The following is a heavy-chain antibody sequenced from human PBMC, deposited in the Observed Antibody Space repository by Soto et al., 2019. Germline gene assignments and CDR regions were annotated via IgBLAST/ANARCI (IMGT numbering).Heavy chain of an antibody. CDR2: ISYDGSNK. D-gene: IGHD2-15*01. J-gene: IGHJ6*02. CDR1: GFTFSSYA. Sequence: ESGGGVVQPGRSLRLSCAASGFTFSSYAMHWVRQAPGKGLEWVAVISYDGSNKYYADSVKGRFTISRDNSKNTLYLQMNSLRAEDTAVYYCAVLRLSRYYYYGMDVWGQGTTVTVSS. V-gene: IGHV3-30-3*01. CDR3: AVLRLSRYYYYGMDV.